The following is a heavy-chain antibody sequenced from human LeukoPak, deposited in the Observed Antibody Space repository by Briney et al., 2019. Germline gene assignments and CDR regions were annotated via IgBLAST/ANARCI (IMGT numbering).Heavy chain of an antibody. J-gene: IGHJ6*03. CDR2: MNPNSGNT. Sequence: GASVKVSCKASGYTFTSYDINWVRQATGQGLEWMGWMNPNSGNTGYAQKFQGRVTMTRNTSISTAYMELSSLRSEDTAVYYCARGVSRVRGQNTLLPISYYYYYMDVWGKGTTVTISS. CDR1: GYTFTSYD. CDR3: ARGVSRVRGQNTLLPISYYYYYMDV. D-gene: IGHD1/OR15-1a*01. V-gene: IGHV1-8*01.